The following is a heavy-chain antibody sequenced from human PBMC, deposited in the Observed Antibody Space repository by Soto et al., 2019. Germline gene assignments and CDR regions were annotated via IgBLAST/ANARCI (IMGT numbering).Heavy chain of an antibody. CDR3: ARVSWGLSYFDY. Sequence: SETLSLTCAVSGGSISSGGYSWSWIRQPPGKGLEWIGYIYHSGSTYYNPSLKSRVTISVDRSKNQFSLKLSSVTAADTAVYYCARVSWGLSYFDYWGQGTLVTGSS. CDR2: IYHSGST. D-gene: IGHD3-16*02. V-gene: IGHV4-30-2*01. CDR1: GGSISSGGYS. J-gene: IGHJ4*02.